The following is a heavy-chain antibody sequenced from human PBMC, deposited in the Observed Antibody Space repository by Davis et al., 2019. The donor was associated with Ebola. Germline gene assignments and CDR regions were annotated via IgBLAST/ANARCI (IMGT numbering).Heavy chain of an antibody. Sequence: GGSLRLSCAASGFTFSSYAMSWVRQAPGKGLEWVSAISGSGGSTYYADSVKGRFTISRDNSQNTLDLQMNSLRAEDTAVYYCAKDCITSCYTNRWGQGTLVTVSS. V-gene: IGHV3-23*01. D-gene: IGHD2-2*02. CDR3: AKDCITSCYTNR. CDR1: GFTFSSYA. CDR2: ISGSGGST. J-gene: IGHJ4*02.